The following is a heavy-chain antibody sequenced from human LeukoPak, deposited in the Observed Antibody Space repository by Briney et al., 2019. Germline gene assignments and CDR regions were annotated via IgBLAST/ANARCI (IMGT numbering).Heavy chain of an antibody. J-gene: IGHJ4*02. Sequence: PGGSLRLSCAASGFTFSSFGMHWVRQAPGKGLEWMALISHDGLNKYYADSMEGRFTISRDNSKSTLYLQMNSLRAEDTAVYYCAKEGAPFYDILTGHNYLDYWGQGTLVTVSS. CDR2: ISHDGLNK. CDR3: AKEGAPFYDILTGHNYLDY. V-gene: IGHV3-30*18. CDR1: GFTFSSFG. D-gene: IGHD3-9*01.